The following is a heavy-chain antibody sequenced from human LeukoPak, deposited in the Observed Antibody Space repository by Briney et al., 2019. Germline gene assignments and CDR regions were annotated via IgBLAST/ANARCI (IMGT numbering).Heavy chain of an antibody. V-gene: IGHV3-21*01. J-gene: IGHJ4*02. CDR2: ISSSSSYI. Sequence: GGSLRLSCAASGFTFSSYSMNWVRQAPGKGLEWGSSISSSSSYIYYADSVKGRFTISRDNAKNSLYLQMNSLRAEDTAVYYCAREGGQQQTHFDYWGQGTLVTVSS. CDR1: GFTFSSYS. CDR3: AREGGQQQTHFDY. D-gene: IGHD6-13*01.